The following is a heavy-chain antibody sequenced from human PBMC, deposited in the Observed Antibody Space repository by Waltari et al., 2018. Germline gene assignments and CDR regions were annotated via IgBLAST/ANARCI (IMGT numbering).Heavy chain of an antibody. J-gene: IGHJ4*02. CDR2: IYYSGRT. V-gene: IGHV4-59*01. Sequence: QVQLQESGPGLVKPSETLSLTCTVSGDSMRRYYWTWIRQSPGTGLEWIGYIYYSGRTNYNPSLKSRVIISVDMSKNQFSLQLNSVTTTDTGVYYCARDQEEGVFDSWGQGTLVTVAS. CDR1: GDSMRRYY. CDR3: ARDQEEGVFDS.